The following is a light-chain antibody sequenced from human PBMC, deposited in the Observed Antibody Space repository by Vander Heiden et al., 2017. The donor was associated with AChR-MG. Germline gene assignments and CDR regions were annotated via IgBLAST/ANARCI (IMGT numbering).Light chain of an antibody. CDR2: DVS. CDR1: SSDVGGYNY. V-gene: IGLV2-14*03. CDR3: SSYTSGKAV. J-gene: IGLJ2*01. Sequence: QSALTHPASVSGSPGQSITISCPGTSSDVGGYNYVPWYQQHPGKAPKLMIYDVSNRPSGVSNRFSGSKSGNTASLTISGLQAEDEADYYCSSYTSGKAVFGGGTKLTVL.